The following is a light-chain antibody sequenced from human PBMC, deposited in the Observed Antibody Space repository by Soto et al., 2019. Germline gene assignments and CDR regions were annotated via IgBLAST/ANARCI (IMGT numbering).Light chain of an antibody. V-gene: IGKV3-15*01. CDR1: QSVSSN. CDR3: QQYYNWPLT. J-gene: IGKJ5*01. Sequence: IGMTQSPATLSVSPGERATLSCRASQSVSSNLAWYQQKPGQAPRLLIYGASTRATGIPARFSGSGSGTEFTLTISSLQSEDSAVYYCQQYYNWPLTFGQGTRLEIK. CDR2: GAS.